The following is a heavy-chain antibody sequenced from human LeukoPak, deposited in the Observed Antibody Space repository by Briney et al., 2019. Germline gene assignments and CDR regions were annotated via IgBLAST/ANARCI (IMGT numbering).Heavy chain of an antibody. V-gene: IGHV1-18*01. CDR1: GYTFTNYG. J-gene: IGHJ2*01. CDR2: ITAYNVNT. Sequence: ASVKVSCKASGYTFTNYGISWVRQAPGQGLEWMGWITAYNVNTNYAQKLQGRVTMTTDTSTSTAYMELRSLRSDDTAVYYCARLVVVPWYFDLWGRGTLVTVSS. D-gene: IGHD3-22*01. CDR3: ARLVVVPWYFDL.